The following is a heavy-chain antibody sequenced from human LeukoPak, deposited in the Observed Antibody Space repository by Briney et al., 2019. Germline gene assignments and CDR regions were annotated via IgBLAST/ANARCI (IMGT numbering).Heavy chain of an antibody. V-gene: IGHV4-34*01. D-gene: IGHD6-25*01. CDR1: GGSFSGYY. J-gene: IGHJ4*02. Sequence: PSETLSLTCAVYGGSFSGYYWSWIRQPPGKGLEWIGEINNSGSTNYNPSLKSRVTISVDTSKNQISLKLSSVTAADTAVYYCARGSSGTGVDYWGQGTLVTVSS. CDR2: INNSGST. CDR3: ARGSSGTGVDY.